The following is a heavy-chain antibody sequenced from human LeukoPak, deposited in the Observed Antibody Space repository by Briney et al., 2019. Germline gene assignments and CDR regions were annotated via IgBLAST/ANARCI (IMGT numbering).Heavy chain of an antibody. CDR2: IIPIFGTA. CDR1: DYTRASYG. Sequence: SVKVSCKASDYTRASYGVNWVRQAPGQGLEWMRGIIPIFGTANYAQRFQGRVTITADESTSTAYMELSSLRSEDTAVYYCARAPRIVDNWFDPWGQGTLVTVSS. D-gene: IGHD2-15*01. J-gene: IGHJ5*02. CDR3: ARAPRIVDNWFDP. V-gene: IGHV1-69*13.